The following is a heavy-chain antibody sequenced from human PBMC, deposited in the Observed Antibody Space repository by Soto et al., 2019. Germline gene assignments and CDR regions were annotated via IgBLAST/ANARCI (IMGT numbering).Heavy chain of an antibody. CDR2: ISGTGVRT. CDR3: AKESMASAYADY. V-gene: IGHV3-23*01. D-gene: IGHD2-2*01. Sequence: EVQLLDSGGGLVQPGGSLRLSCAASGYSFSTYAMSWVRQAPGKGLEWVSAISGTGVRTYYADSVKGRFTISRDNSKNTMYLQMNSLRAEDTAVYYCAKESMASAYADYWGQGTLVTVSS. CDR1: GYSFSTYA. J-gene: IGHJ4*02.